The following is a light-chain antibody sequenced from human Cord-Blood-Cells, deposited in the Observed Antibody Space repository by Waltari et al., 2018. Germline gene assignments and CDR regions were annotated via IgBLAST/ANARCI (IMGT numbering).Light chain of an antibody. J-gene: IGLJ2*01. CDR3: SSYTSSSRV. CDR1: SSDVGGSTY. CDR2: DVS. V-gene: IGLV2-14*01. Sequence: QSALTQPASVSGSPGQSLTISCTGTSSDVGGSTYVSWYQQHPGKAPKLMIYDVSNRPSGVSNRFSGSKSGNTASLTISGLQAEDEADYYCSSYTSSSRVFGGGTKLTVL.